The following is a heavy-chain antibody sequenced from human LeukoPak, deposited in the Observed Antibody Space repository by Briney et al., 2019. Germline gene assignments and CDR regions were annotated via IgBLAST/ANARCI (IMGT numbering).Heavy chain of an antibody. D-gene: IGHD2-2*01. CDR3: AKGDCSSTSCAIDY. V-gene: IGHV3-53*01. CDR1: GFTVSSNY. CDR2: IYSGGST. J-gene: IGHJ4*02. Sequence: GGSLRLSCAASGFTVSSNYMSWVRQAPGKGLEWVSVIYSGGSTYYADSVKGRFTISRDNSKNTLYLQMNSLRAEDTAVYYCAKGDCSSTSCAIDYWGQGTLVTVSS.